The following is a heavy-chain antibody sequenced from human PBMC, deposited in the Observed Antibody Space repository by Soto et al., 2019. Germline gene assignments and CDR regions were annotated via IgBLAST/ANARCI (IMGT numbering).Heavy chain of an antibody. Sequence: EVQLLESGGGLVQPGGSLRLSCAASGFTFSSYAMSWVRQAPGKGLGWVSAISGSGGSTYYADSVKGRFTISRDNSKNTLYLQMNSLRAEDTAVYYCAKVTAYDFWVTTTQYYFDYWGQGTLVTVSS. V-gene: IGHV3-23*01. CDR1: GFTFSSYA. D-gene: IGHD3-3*01. CDR3: AKVTAYDFWVTTTQYYFDY. J-gene: IGHJ4*02. CDR2: ISGSGGST.